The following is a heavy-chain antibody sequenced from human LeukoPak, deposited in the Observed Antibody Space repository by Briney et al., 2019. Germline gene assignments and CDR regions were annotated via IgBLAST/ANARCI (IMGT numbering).Heavy chain of an antibody. J-gene: IGHJ4*02. Sequence: GGSLRLSCGASGFTFSSYAMAWVRQAPGKGLEWVSAIRGTGSSTYYADSVKGRFTISRDNSKSTLYLQMNSLRAEDTAVYYCAREMEGDYGSGTFFDLWGQGDMVTVSS. CDR3: AREMEGDYGSGTFFDL. CDR1: GFTFSSYA. CDR2: IRGTGSST. D-gene: IGHD3-10*01. V-gene: IGHV3-23*01.